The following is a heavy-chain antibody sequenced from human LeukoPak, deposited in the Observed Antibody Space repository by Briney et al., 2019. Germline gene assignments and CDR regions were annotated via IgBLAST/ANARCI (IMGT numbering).Heavy chain of an antibody. CDR3: ARSRAVTNYFDY. CDR2: IYYSGST. J-gene: IGHJ4*02. D-gene: IGHD4-17*01. Sequence: PSETLSLTCTVSGGSFSSSSYYWGWVRQPPGKGLEWIGSIYYSGSTYYNPSLKSRVTISVDTSKNQFSLKLSSVTAADTAVYYCARSRAVTNYFDYWGQGTLVTVSS. CDR1: GGSFSSSSYY. V-gene: IGHV4-39*01.